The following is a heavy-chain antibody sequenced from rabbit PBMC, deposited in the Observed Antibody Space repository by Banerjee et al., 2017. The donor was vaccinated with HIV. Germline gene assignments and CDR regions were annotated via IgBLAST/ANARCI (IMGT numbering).Heavy chain of an antibody. Sequence: QSLEESGGGLVQPEGSLTLTCTASGFSFNSSYYMCWVRQAPGKGLEWIGCIYGDSSDRTYYATWAKGRFTISKTSSTAVTLQMTSLTAADTATYFCARGYYIYGGAGYAYATGYCFNLWGPGTLVTVS. J-gene: IGHJ4*01. CDR1: GFSFNSSYY. D-gene: IGHD6-1*01. CDR3: ARGYYIYGGAGYAYATGYCFNL. V-gene: IGHV1S40*01. CDR2: IYGDSSDRT.